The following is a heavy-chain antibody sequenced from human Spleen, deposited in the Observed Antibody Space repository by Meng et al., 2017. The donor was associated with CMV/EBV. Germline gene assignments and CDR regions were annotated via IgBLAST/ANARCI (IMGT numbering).Heavy chain of an antibody. Sequence: CTVSVGSISSNASYWGWIRQPPGKGLEWIASIYFLGSSYYNPSLKRRVTISVDTSKNQFSLKLNSVTAADTAVYYCARDPRLNGMDVWGQGTTVTVSS. V-gene: IGHV4-39*07. D-gene: IGHD1-1*01. CDR1: VGSISSNASY. J-gene: IGHJ6*02. CDR3: ARDPRLNGMDV. CDR2: IYFLGSS.